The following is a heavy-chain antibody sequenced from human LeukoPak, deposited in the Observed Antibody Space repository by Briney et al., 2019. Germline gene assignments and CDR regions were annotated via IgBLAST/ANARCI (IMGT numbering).Heavy chain of an antibody. V-gene: IGHV1-2*02. CDR2: ATVKTGAT. Sequence: ASVKVSCKASGYTFTHYYIHWVRQAPGHGLEWQAWATVKTGATSSAQRFPGRFTMTRDTSIGTASMEFSSLTSDDTAVYYCARQSGTYWGLDYWGQGTLVTVSS. CDR1: GYTFTHYY. D-gene: IGHD1-26*01. J-gene: IGHJ4*02. CDR3: ARQSGTYWGLDY.